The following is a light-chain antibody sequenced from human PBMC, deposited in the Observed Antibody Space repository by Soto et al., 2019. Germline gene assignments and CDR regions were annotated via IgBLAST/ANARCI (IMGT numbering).Light chain of an antibody. CDR1: QSVSSSY. J-gene: IGKJ4*01. V-gene: IGKV3-20*01. CDR2: DVS. Sequence: IVMTQSPATLSVSPGERATLSCRASQSVSSSYLAWYQQKPGQAPRLLIYDVSSRATGIPDRFSGSGSGTDFTLTISRLEPEDFAVYYCQQYSTSPTIGGGTKVEI. CDR3: QQYSTSPT.